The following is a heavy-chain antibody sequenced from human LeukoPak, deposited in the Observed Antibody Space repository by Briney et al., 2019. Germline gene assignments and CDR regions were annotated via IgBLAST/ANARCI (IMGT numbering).Heavy chain of an antibody. V-gene: IGHV4-34*01. CDR3: ARHRVVYDILTGYRVFYYFDY. CDR2: INHSGST. Sequence: SETLSLTCAVYGGSFSGYYWSWIRQPPGKGLEWIGEINHSGSTNYNPSLKSRVTISVDTSKNQFSLKLSSVTAADTAVYYCARHRVVYDILTGYRVFYYFDYWGQGTLVTVSS. J-gene: IGHJ4*02. CDR1: GGSFSGYY. D-gene: IGHD3-9*01.